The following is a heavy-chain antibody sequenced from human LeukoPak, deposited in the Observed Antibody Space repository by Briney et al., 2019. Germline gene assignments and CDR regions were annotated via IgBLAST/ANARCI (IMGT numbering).Heavy chain of an antibody. CDR2: INQDGSVK. J-gene: IGHJ4*02. V-gene: IGHV3-7*01. CDR3: ARDQGDLWFGEFGH. Sequence: GGSLRLSCAVSGFTFTTYWMGWVRQAPGKGLEWVANINQDGSVKYYVDSLKDRFTIYRDNPKNSLYLQMNSLRAEDTAVYYCARDQGDLWFGEFGHWGQGTLVTVPS. CDR1: GFTFTTYW. D-gene: IGHD3-10*01.